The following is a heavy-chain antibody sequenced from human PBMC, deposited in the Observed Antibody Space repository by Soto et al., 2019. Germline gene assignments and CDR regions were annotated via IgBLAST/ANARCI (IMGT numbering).Heavy chain of an antibody. CDR2: ISAYNGNT. V-gene: IGHV1-18*01. CDR1: GYTFTSYG. D-gene: IGHD3-16*02. J-gene: IGHJ3*02. Sequence: GASVKVSCKASGYTFTSYGISWVRQAPGQGLEWMGWISAYNGNTNYAQKLQGRVTMTTDTSTSTAYMELRSLRSDDTAVYYCARGPNYDYIWGSYRPRDAFDIWGQGTMVTVSS. CDR3: ARGPNYDYIWGSYRPRDAFDI.